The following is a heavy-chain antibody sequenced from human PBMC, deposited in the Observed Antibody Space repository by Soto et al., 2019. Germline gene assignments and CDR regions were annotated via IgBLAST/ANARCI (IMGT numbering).Heavy chain of an antibody. V-gene: IGHV4-4*02. CDR2: IDPRGST. CDR1: GGYISSSNW. CDR3: ARGDLKGFA. J-gene: IGHJ3*01. D-gene: IGHD3-10*01. Sequence: QVQLQESGPGLVKPSGTLSLTCAVSGGYISSSNWWSWVRQPPGKGLEWIGEIDPRGSTNYNPSHNRRVTISVDKSKKQFYLKLSSVTAADTAGYYCARGDLKGFAWGQGTMVTVSS.